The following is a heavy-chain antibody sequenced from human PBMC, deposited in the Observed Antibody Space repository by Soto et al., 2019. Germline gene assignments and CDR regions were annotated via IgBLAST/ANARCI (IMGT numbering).Heavy chain of an antibody. J-gene: IGHJ4*02. CDR2: INHSGST. V-gene: IGHV4-34*01. Sequence: SETLSLTCAVYGGSFSGHYWSWIRQPPGKGLEWIGEINHSGSTNYNPSLKSRGTISVDTSKHQCSLKLSTVTAADTGVDYFARGTSSGWYGYFDYWGQGTLVTVSS. D-gene: IGHD6-19*01. CDR1: GGSFSGHY. CDR3: ARGTSSGWYGYFDY.